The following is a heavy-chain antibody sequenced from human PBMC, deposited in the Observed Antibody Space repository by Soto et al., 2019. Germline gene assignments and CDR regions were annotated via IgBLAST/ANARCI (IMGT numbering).Heavy chain of an antibody. D-gene: IGHD6-13*01. CDR2: ISYDGSNK. CDR1: GFTFSSYA. CDR3: ASTLRSWYVSGISDY. J-gene: IGHJ4*02. V-gene: IGHV3-30-3*01. Sequence: GGSLRLSCAASGFTFSSYAMHWVRQAPGKGLEWVAVISYDGSNKYYADSVKGRFTISRDNSKNTLYLQMNSLRAEDTAVYYCASTLRSWYVSGISDYWGQGTLVTVSS.